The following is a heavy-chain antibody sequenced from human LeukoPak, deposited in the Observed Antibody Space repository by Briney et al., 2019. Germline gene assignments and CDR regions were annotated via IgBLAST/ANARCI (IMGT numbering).Heavy chain of an antibody. V-gene: IGHV3-23*01. CDR3: ARGSNDLDF. CDR2: IGSSGDST. J-gene: IGHJ4*02. Sequence: GGSLRLSCAPSGFTFSSFAMNWVRQAPGKGLEWVSTIGSSGDSTYYADSVRGRFTISRDNSKNTMHLQMNNLRAEDTAFYYCARGSNDLDFWGQGTLVTVSS. CDR1: GFTFSSFA. D-gene: IGHD3-10*01.